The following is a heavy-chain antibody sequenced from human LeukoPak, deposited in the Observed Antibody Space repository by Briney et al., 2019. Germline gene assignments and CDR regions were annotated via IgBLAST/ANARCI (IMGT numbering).Heavy chain of an antibody. V-gene: IGHV4-59*08. CDR2: HYYKGIT. J-gene: IGHJ5*02. D-gene: IGHD2-21*02. CDR1: GGPHCGYH. Sequence: SEPLSLLCGVWGGPHCGYHWRWLRQAPGKGLVWIGYHYYKGITNNNPSIKTRFTLSRDTSQSQFSMKLSSVIAADTAVYYCARLVAVTGTVDWFDPWGQGTVVTVSS. CDR3: ARLVAVTGTVDWFDP.